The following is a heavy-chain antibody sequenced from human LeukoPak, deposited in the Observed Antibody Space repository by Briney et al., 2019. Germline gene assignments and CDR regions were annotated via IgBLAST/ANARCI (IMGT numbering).Heavy chain of an antibody. CDR2: ISSSSSYI. V-gene: IGHV3-21*01. J-gene: IGHJ3*02. Sequence: GGSLRLSCAASGFTFSSYSMNWVRQAPGKGLEWVSSISSSSSYIYYADSVKGRFTISRDNAKNSLYLQMNSPRAEDTAVYYCARACRDAFDIWGQGTMVTVSS. CDR3: ARACRDAFDI. CDR1: GFTFSSYS.